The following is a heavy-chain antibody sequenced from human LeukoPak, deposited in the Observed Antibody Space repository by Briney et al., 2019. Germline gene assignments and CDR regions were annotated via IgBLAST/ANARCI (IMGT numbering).Heavy chain of an antibody. J-gene: IGHJ4*02. CDR3: ARDTAMAVFDY. V-gene: IGHV4-61*01. CDR1: GGSVSSGSYY. D-gene: IGHD5-18*01. CDR2: IYYSGST. Sequence: TSETLSLTCTVSGGSVSSGSYYWSWIRQPPGKGLEWIGYIYYSGSTNYNPSLKSRVTISVDTSKNQFSLKLSSVTAADTAVYYCARDTAMAVFDYWGQGTLVTVSS.